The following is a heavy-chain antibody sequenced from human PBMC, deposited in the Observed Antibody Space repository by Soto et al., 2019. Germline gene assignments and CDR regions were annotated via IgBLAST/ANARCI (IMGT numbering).Heavy chain of an antibody. Sequence: QVQLQESGPGLVKPSQTLSLTCTVSGGSISSGGYYWSWIRQHPGKGLAWIGYIYYSWSTYYNPSLKSRVTISVDTSKNQFFLKLSSVTAADTAVYYCARTASSGSHHFDYWGQGTLVTVSS. CDR1: GGSISSGGYY. CDR2: IYYSWST. J-gene: IGHJ4*02. CDR3: ARTASSGSHHFDY. D-gene: IGHD3-10*01. V-gene: IGHV4-31*03.